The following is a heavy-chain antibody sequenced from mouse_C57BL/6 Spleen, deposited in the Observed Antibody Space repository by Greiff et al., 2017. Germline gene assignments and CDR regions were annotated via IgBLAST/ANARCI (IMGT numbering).Heavy chain of an antibody. CDR1: GFTFRDYG. CDR2: ISSGSSTL. CDR3: AKGYDSLAY. V-gene: IGHV5-17*01. J-gene: IGHJ3*01. D-gene: IGHD2-4*01. Sequence: DVQLVESGGGLVKPGGSLKLSCAASGFTFRDYGMHWVRQAPEKGLEWVAYISSGSSTLYYADTVKGRFTISRDNAKNTLFLHMTSLRSEDSAMYYCAKGYDSLAYWGQGTLVTVSA.